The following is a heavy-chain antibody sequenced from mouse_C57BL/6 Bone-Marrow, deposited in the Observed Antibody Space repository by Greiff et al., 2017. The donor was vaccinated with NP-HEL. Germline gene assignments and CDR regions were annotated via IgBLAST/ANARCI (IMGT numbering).Heavy chain of an antibody. CDR1: GFNIKNTY. V-gene: IGHV14-3*01. CDR2: IDPANGNT. Sequence: VQLQQSVAELVRPGASVKLSCTASGFNIKNTYMHWVKQRPEQGLEWIGRIDPANGNTKYAPKFQGKATITADTSSNTAYLQLSSLTSEDTAMSYCASSQVSSYWYFDVWGTGTTVTVSS. J-gene: IGHJ1*03. CDR3: ASSQVSSYWYFDV. D-gene: IGHD2-10*02.